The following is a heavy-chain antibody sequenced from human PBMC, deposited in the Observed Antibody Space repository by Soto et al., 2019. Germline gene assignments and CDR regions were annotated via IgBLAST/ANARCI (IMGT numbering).Heavy chain of an antibody. J-gene: IGHJ4*02. V-gene: IGHV3-21*01. CDR2: ISSSSSYI. Sequence: GGSLRLSCAASGFTFSSYSMNWVRQAPGKGLEWVSSISSSSSYIYYADSVKGRFTISRDNAKNSLYLQMNSLRAEDTAVYYCASDPGYCSGGSCNDYWGQGTLVTVSS. CDR3: ASDPGYCSGGSCNDY. CDR1: GFTFSSYS. D-gene: IGHD2-15*01.